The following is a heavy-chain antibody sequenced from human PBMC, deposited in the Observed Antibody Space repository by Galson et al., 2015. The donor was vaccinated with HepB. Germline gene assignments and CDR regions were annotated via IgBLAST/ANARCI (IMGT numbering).Heavy chain of an antibody. D-gene: IGHD4-23*01. CDR3: ARDWGPPLRWFETRVYYGMDV. CDR1: GFTFSSYG. V-gene: IGHV3-33*08. CDR2: IWYDGSNK. J-gene: IGHJ6*02. Sequence: SLRLSCAASGFTFSSYGMHWVRQAPGKGLEWVAVIWYDGSNKYYADSVKGRFTISRDNSKNTLYLQMNSLKAEDTAVYYCARDWGPPLRWFETRVYYGMDVWGQGTTVTVSS.